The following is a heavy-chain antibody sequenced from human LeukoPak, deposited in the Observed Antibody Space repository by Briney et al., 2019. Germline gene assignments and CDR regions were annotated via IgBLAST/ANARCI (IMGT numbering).Heavy chain of an antibody. V-gene: IGHV3-7*01. J-gene: IGHJ3*02. D-gene: IGHD2-15*01. CDR3: TTPYCSGGSCPTGDAFDI. Sequence: GGSLRLSCAASGFIFSSYWMTWARHAPGKGREWVANIKQDGSEKYYVDSVKGRFTISRDNAKNSLYLQMNSLRAEDTAVYYCTTPYCSGGSCPTGDAFDIWGQGTMVTVSS. CDR1: GFIFSSYW. CDR2: IKQDGSEK.